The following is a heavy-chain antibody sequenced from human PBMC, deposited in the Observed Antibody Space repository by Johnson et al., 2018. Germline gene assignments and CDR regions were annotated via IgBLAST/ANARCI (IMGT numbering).Heavy chain of an antibody. D-gene: IGHD3-3*01. CDR3: GRRTGGTVGSGYYTNYYYYYMDV. CDR1: GGSFSGYY. J-gene: IGHJ6*03. Sequence: QVQLQQWGAGLLKHSETLSLTCAVYGGSFSGYYWSWIRQPPGKGLEWIGEINHSGSTNYNPALKSRVTISVDTSKNQFTLKRSRVTAADTAVEYCGRRTGGTVGSGYYTNYYYYYMDVWGKGTTVTVSS. CDR2: INHSGST. V-gene: IGHV4-34*01.